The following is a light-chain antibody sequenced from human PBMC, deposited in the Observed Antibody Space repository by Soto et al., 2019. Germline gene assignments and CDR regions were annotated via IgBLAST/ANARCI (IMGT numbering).Light chain of an antibody. J-gene: IGKJ2*01. V-gene: IGKV3-20*01. CDR1: QSVSSSF. Sequence: EIVLTQSPGTPSLSPGERATLSCRASQSVSSSFLAWYQQTPGQAPRLLIYGATSRATGLPNRFSGSGSGTDFTLTISRLEPEDFAVYYCQQYGRYTFGQGTKLEIK. CDR2: GAT. CDR3: QQYGRYT.